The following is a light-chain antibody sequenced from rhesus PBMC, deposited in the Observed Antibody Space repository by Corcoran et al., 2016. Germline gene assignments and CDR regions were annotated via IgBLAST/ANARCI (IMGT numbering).Light chain of an antibody. Sequence: QAALTQPRSVSGSPGQSVTISCTGTNRDIGGYNYVSWYQQHPGTAPKLMIYEVSKRPSGVSDRFSGSKSGNTASLTISGLQAEDEADYYCCSYAGSYTYYIFGAGTRLTVL. CDR2: EVS. V-gene: IGLV2-32*01. CDR1: NRDIGGYNY. CDR3: CSYAGSYTYYI. J-gene: IGLJ1*01.